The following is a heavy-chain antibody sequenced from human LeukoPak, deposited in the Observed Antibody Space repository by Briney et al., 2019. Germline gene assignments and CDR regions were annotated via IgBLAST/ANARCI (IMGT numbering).Heavy chain of an antibody. J-gene: IGHJ4*02. CDR3: AKVFGVAVDGTRGFFDY. CDR2: IRYDGSIK. CDR1: GFTFSTYG. Sequence: PGGSLGLCCAASGFTFSTYGMHWVRQAPGKGLEWVAFIRYDGSIKYYADSVKGRFTISRDNSKSTLYLQLNSLRAEDTALYYCAKVFGVAVDGTRGFFDYWGQGTLVTVSS. D-gene: IGHD6-19*01. V-gene: IGHV3-30*02.